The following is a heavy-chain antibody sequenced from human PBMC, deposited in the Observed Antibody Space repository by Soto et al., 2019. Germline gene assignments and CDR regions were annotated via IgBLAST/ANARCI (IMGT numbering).Heavy chain of an antibody. Sequence: EASVKVSCKASGYTFTSYAMHWVRQAPGQRLEWMGWINAGNGNTKYSQKFQGRVTITRDTSASTAYMELSSLRSEDTAVYYCARDLSSGWTSGSFDYWGQGTLVTVSS. CDR1: GYTFTSYA. CDR2: INAGNGNT. J-gene: IGHJ4*02. D-gene: IGHD6-19*01. V-gene: IGHV1-3*01. CDR3: ARDLSSGWTSGSFDY.